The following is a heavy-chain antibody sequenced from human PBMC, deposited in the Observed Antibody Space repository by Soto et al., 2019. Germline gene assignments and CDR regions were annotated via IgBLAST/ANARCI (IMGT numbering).Heavy chain of an antibody. J-gene: IGHJ3*02. D-gene: IGHD5-12*01. CDR1: GFTFSSYE. CDR2: INSGESTI. CDR3: AREGRDGYNLDAFDI. Sequence: EVQLVESGGGLVQPGGSLRLSCAASGFTFSSYEMNWVRQAPGKGLEWVSYINSGESTIYYSDSVKGRFTISRDNAKNSLYLQMNSLRAEDTALYYCAREGRDGYNLDAFDIWGQGTMVTVSS. V-gene: IGHV3-48*03.